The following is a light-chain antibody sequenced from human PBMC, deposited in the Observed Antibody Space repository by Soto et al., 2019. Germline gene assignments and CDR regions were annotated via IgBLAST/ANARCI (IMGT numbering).Light chain of an antibody. CDR3: QQCATSPLT. CDR2: DAS. V-gene: IGKV3-20*01. J-gene: IGKJ1*01. CDR1: QSVSNNY. Sequence: EIVLTQSPGTLSLSPGERATLSCRASQSVSNNYVAWYQQKPGQAPRLLIYDASSRATGIPDRFGGSGSGTDFTLTISRLELEDFAVYYCQQCATSPLTFGQGTRVDIK.